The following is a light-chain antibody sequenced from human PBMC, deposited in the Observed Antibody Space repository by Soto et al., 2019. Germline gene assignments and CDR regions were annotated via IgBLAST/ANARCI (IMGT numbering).Light chain of an antibody. CDR3: MSYIASTSRHWV. CDR1: SIDVGRPYNY. Sequence: QSVLTQPASVSGSPGQSITISCTRTSIDVGRPYNYASCYQQYPGKAPKLLILGVSNRPSLLSDSFSGSKSANTASLTISGLPPEDEAGYYCMSYIASTSRHWVLGGRTKVTVL. CDR2: GVS. V-gene: IGLV2-14*03. J-gene: IGLJ3*02.